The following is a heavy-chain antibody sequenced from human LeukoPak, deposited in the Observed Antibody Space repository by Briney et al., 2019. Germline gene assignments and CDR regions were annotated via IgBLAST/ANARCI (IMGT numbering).Heavy chain of an antibody. CDR3: ARERGSLTGYLSIDY. CDR1: GGSISSYY. Sequence: TSETLSLTCTVSGGSISSYYWSWIRQPAGKGLEWIGRIYITGSTNYNPSLKSRVTISVDTSKNQFSLQLRSVTAGDTAVYYCARERGSLTGYLSIDYWGQGTLVTVSS. J-gene: IGHJ4*02. D-gene: IGHD3-9*01. V-gene: IGHV4-4*07. CDR2: IYITGST.